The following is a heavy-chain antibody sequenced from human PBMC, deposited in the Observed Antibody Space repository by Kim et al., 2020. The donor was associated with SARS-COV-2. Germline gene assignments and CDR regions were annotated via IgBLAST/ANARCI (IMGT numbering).Heavy chain of an antibody. J-gene: IGHJ6*02. D-gene: IGHD6-19*01. CDR2: IKQDGSEK. V-gene: IGHV3-7*01. CDR3: ARGPPLAGYYYYYGMDV. Sequence: GGSLRLSCAASGFTFSSYWMSWVRQAPGKGLEWVANIKQDGSEKYYVDSVKGRFTISRDNAKNSLYLQMNSLRAEDTAVYYCARGPPLAGYYYYYGMDVWGQGTTVTVSS. CDR1: GFTFSSYW.